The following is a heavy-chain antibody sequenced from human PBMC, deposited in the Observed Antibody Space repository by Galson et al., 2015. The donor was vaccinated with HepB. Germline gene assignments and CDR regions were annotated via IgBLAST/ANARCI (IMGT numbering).Heavy chain of an antibody. CDR1: GFTVSSNY. J-gene: IGHJ6*02. D-gene: IGHD4-17*01. Sequence: SLRLSCAASGFTVSSNYMSWVRQAPGKGLEWVSFIFIGGDTYYADSVKGRFTISTDHSKNTVYLQMNSLRAEDTAVYYCARDPAVTTDYAMDVWGQATTVTVSS. CDR3: ARDPAVTTDYAMDV. CDR2: IFIGGDT. V-gene: IGHV3-66*02.